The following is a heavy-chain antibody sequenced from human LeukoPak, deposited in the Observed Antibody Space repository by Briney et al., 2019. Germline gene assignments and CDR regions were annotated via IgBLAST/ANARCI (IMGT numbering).Heavy chain of an antibody. CDR3: ARGRDGYLFFDY. D-gene: IGHD5-18*01. Sequence: GGSLRLSCAASGFTFSSYSMNWVRQAPGKGLEWVSSISSSSYIYYADSVKGRFTISRDNAKNSLYLQMNSLRAEDTAVYYCARGRDGYLFFDYWGQGTLVTVSS. J-gene: IGHJ4*02. CDR1: GFTFSSYS. V-gene: IGHV3-21*01. CDR2: ISSSSYI.